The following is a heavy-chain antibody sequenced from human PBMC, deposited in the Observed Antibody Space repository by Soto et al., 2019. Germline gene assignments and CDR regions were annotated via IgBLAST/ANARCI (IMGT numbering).Heavy chain of an antibody. CDR3: AREAAVAGTPLVSDYYYGMDV. CDR1: GFTFSSYG. CDR2: IWYDGSNK. D-gene: IGHD6-19*01. Sequence: QVQLVESGGGVVQPGRSLRLSCAASGFTFSSYGMHWVRQAPGKGLEWVAVIWYDGSNKYYADSVKGRFTISRDNSKNTLYMQMNSLRAEDTAVYYCAREAAVAGTPLVSDYYYGMDVWGQGTTVTVSS. V-gene: IGHV3-33*01. J-gene: IGHJ6*02.